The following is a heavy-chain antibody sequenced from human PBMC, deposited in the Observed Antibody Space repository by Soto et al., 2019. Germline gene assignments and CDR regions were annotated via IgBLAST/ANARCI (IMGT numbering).Heavy chain of an antibody. V-gene: IGHV3-30-3*01. J-gene: IGHJ6*02. Sequence: PXGCLMRSCAASGFTFSSYAMHLARQAPGKGLEWVAVISYDGSNKYYADSVKGRFTISRDNSKNTLYPQMNSLRAEDTAVYYCAREASIAAAGTSYYYYGMDVWGQGTTVTVS. CDR2: ISYDGSNK. D-gene: IGHD6-13*01. CDR1: GFTFSSYA. CDR3: AREASIAAAGTSYYYYGMDV.